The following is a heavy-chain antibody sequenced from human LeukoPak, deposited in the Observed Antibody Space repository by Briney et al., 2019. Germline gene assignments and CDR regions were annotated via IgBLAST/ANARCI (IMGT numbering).Heavy chain of an antibody. Sequence: SETLSPTCTVSGCSISSSSYYWGWIRQPPGKGLEWIGSIYYSGSTYYNPSLKSRVTISVDTSKNQFSLKLSSVTAADTAVYYCASLKRSWYLHSSSQTIDYWGQGTLVTVSS. D-gene: IGHD6-13*01. J-gene: IGHJ4*02. CDR1: GCSISSSSYY. CDR2: IYYSGST. V-gene: IGHV4-39*01. CDR3: ASLKRSWYLHSSSQTIDY.